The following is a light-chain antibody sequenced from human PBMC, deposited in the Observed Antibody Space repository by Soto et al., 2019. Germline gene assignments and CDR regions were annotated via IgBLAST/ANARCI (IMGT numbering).Light chain of an antibody. CDR1: QSVSSSY. J-gene: IGKJ3*01. CDR2: GAS. CDR3: QQYGSSPPFT. Sequence: EIVLTQSPGTLSLSPGEIATLSCRASQSVSSSYLAWYQQKPGQAPRLLIYGASSRATGSPDRFSGSGSGTDFTLTISRLEPEDFAVYYCQQYGSSPPFTFGPGTKVDIK. V-gene: IGKV3-20*01.